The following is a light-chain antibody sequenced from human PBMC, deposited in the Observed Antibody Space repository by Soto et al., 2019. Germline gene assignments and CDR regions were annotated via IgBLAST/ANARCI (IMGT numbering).Light chain of an antibody. CDR3: QQYNNWPPWT. Sequence: IVLTQSPATLSLSPWERATLSCRASQSVSSYLAWYQQKPGQAPRLLIYDASNRATGIPARFSGSGSGTDFTLTISSLQSEDFAVYYCQQYNNWPPWTFGQGTKVDIK. CDR2: DAS. J-gene: IGKJ1*01. V-gene: IGKV3-11*01. CDR1: QSVSSY.